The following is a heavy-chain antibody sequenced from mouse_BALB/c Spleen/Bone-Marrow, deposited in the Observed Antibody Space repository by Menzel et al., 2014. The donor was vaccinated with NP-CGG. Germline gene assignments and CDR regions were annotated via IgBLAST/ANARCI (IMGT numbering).Heavy chain of an antibody. Sequence: VQLQQSGTVLARPGASVKMSCKASGYTFTSYWMHWVKQRPGQGLEWIGAIYPGNSDTSYNQKFKGKAKLTAVTSTSTAYMELSSLTNEDSAVYFCARWLLPYYAMDYWGQGTSVTVSS. J-gene: IGHJ4*01. D-gene: IGHD2-3*01. CDR2: IYPGNSDT. CDR1: GYTFTSYW. CDR3: ARWLLPYYAMDY. V-gene: IGHV1-5*01.